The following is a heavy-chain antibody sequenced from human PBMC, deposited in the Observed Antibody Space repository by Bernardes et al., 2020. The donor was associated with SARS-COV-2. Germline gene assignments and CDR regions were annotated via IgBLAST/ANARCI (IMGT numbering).Heavy chain of an antibody. Sequence: ETLSLTCAVYGESFSDYYWTWIRQPPGKGLEWIGEIYHSGSTNYNPSLKSRVTISVDTSKNQFSLKLNSVTAADTAVYYCAREYSTSSRLNWFDPWGQGTLVTVSS. CDR3: AREYSTSSRLNWFDP. D-gene: IGHD6-6*01. V-gene: IGHV4-34*01. J-gene: IGHJ5*02. CDR2: IYHSGST. CDR1: GESFSDYY.